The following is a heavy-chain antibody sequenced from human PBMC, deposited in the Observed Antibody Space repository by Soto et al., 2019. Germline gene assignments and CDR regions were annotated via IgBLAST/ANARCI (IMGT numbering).Heavy chain of an antibody. J-gene: IGHJ4*02. Sequence: SLRLSCAASDFIFSNYVMHWVRQAPGKGLEWVAVISYDGSTEYYSDSVKGRFTISRDNSKNTLFLQMTSLIAEDTAVYYCAKATYHDILTNYRDHDYCHQGTLVTVSS. V-gene: IGHV3-30*18. D-gene: IGHD3-9*01. CDR2: ISYDGSTE. CDR3: AKATYHDILTNYRDHDY. CDR1: DFIFSNYV.